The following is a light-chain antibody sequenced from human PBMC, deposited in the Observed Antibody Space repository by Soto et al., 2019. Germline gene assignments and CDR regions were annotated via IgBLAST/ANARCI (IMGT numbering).Light chain of an antibody. V-gene: IGKV1-5*03. J-gene: IGKJ2*01. Sequence: DIQMTQSPSTLSASVGDRVTITCRASQSISSWLAWYQQKPGKAPKLLIYKASSLEGGIPSRFSGSGSETECTLTISSLQPEEFATYYCQQYNSSQYPFGQGTKLEIK. CDR1: QSISSW. CDR3: QQYNSSQYP. CDR2: KAS.